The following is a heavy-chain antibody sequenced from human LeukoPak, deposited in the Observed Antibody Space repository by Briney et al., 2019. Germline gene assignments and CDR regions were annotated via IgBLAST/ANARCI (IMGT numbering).Heavy chain of an antibody. V-gene: IGHV3-7*01. CDR3: ARDRGYFDWLQWYFEY. D-gene: IGHD3-9*01. CDR1: GFTFSSYW. J-gene: IGHJ4*02. CDR2: IKQDGSEK. Sequence: PGGSLRLSCAASGFTFSSYWMSWVRQAPGKGLEWVANIKQDGSEKYYVDSVKGRFTISRDNAKNSLYLQMNSLRAEDTAVYYCARDRGYFDWLQWYFEYWGQGTLVTISS.